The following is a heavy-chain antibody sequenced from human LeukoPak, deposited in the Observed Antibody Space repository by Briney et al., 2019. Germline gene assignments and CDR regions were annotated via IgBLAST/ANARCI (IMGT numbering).Heavy chain of an antibody. CDR1: GYTFTSYD. D-gene: IGHD3-10*01. Sequence: ASVKVSCKASGYTFTSYDINWVRQATGQGLEWMGWMNPNSGNTGYAQKFQGRVTMTRNTSISTAYMELSSLRSDDTAVYYCARGGWFGELLPGSSWGQGTLVTVSS. CDR3: ARGGWFGELLPGSS. J-gene: IGHJ4*02. CDR2: MNPNSGNT. V-gene: IGHV1-8*01.